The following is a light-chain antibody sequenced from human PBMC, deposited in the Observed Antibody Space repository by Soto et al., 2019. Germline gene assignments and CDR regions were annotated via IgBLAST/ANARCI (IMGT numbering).Light chain of an antibody. CDR3: QQYSNWPPIT. CDR2: GAS. J-gene: IGKJ5*01. CDR1: QSVSSN. V-gene: IGKV3-15*01. Sequence: EIGMTQSPATLSVSPGERATLSCRASQSVSSNLAWYQQKPGQAPRLLIYGASTRATGIPARFNGSGSGTDFTLTISCLQSEDFALYYCQQYSNWPPITFGQGTRLEIK.